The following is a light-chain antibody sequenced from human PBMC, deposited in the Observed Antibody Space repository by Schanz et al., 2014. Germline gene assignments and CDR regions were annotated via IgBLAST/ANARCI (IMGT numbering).Light chain of an antibody. CDR3: QQYGPSLLT. CDR1: QSVSSN. CDR2: GVS. J-gene: IGKJ3*01. Sequence: EVVMTQSPATLSVSPGERATLSCRASQSVSSNLAWYQQKPGQAPRLLIYGVSSRATGIPDRFSGSGSGTDFTLTISRLDPEDFAVYFCQQYGPSLLTFGPGTKVDIK. V-gene: IGKV3-20*01.